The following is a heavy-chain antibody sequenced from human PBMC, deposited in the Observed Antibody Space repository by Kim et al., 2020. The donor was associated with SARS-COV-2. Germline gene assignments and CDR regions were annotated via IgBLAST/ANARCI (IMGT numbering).Heavy chain of an antibody. CDR2: IKSKTDGGTT. V-gene: IGHV3-15*01. Sequence: GGSLRLSCAASGFTFSNAWMSWVRQAPGKGLEWVGRIKSKTDGGTTDYAAPVKGRFTISRDDSKNTLYLQMNSLKTEDTAVYYCTTDPSHIVLMVYATPGHYYYGMDGWGQGTTVTVSS. CDR3: TTDPSHIVLMVYATPGHYYYGMDG. CDR1: GFTFSNAW. D-gene: IGHD2-8*01. J-gene: IGHJ6*02.